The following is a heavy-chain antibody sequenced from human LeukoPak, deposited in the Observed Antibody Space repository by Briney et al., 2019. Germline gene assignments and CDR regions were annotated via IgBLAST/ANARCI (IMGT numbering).Heavy chain of an antibody. V-gene: IGHV4-59*01. CDR1: GGSISNYH. D-gene: IGHD1-26*01. Sequence: SETLSLTCTVSGGSISNYHWSWIRQPPGKGLEWIGYIYNSGSTNYNPSLKSRVSISVDTSKNQFSLKLSSVTAADTAVYYCARDGTSRSIQHWGQGALVTVSS. CDR3: ARDGTSRSIQH. CDR2: IYNSGST. J-gene: IGHJ1*01.